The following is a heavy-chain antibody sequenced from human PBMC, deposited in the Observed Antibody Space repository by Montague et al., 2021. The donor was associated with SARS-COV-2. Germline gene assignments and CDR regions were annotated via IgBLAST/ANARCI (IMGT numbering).Heavy chain of an antibody. CDR1: GGSITDRTYY. CDR3: ARHWGIAAAGN. Sequence: SETLSLTCSVSGGSITDRTYYWGCIRQSPGKGLEWIGAINYSGTTXYNPSLKSRVTISPDTAKNQFSLKMTSVTAADTAAYYCARHWGIAAAGNWGQGTLVTVSS. V-gene: IGHV4-39*01. J-gene: IGHJ4*02. CDR2: INYSGTT. D-gene: IGHD6-13*01.